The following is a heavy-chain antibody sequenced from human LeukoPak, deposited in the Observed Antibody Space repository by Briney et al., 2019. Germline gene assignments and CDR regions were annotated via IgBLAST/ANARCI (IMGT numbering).Heavy chain of an antibody. CDR2: IYPGDSDT. D-gene: IGHD1-26*01. CDR3: AGPYSGSYGKFDY. V-gene: IGHV5-51*01. CDR1: GYSFTSYW. Sequence: GESLKISCKGSGYSFTSYWVGWVRQMPGKGLEWMGIIYPGDSDTRYSPSFQGQVTISADKSINTAYVQWSSLKASDTAMYYCAGPYSGSYGKFDYWGQGTLVTVSS. J-gene: IGHJ4*02.